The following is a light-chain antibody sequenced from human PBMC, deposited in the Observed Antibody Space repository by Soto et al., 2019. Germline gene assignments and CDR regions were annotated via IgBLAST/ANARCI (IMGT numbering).Light chain of an antibody. V-gene: IGLV2-14*01. Sequence: QSVLTQPASVSGSPGQSITISCTRTSSDVGGYKYVSWYQQHPGKAPKLIIYEVSNRPSGVSNRFSGSKSGNTASLTISGLQAEDEADYYCTSYTSSNTVYVFGTGTKVTVL. J-gene: IGLJ1*01. CDR3: TSYTSSNTVYV. CDR2: EVS. CDR1: SSDVGGYKY.